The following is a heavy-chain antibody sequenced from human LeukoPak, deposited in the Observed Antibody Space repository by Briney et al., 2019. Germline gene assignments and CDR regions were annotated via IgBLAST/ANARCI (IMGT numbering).Heavy chain of an antibody. CDR3: ARSGGDSYGYSFDY. CDR2: ISGSGGST. CDR1: GFTFSSYA. Sequence: GGSLRLSCAASGFTFSSYAMSWVRQAPGKGLEWVSAISGSGGSTYYADSVKGRFTISRDNAKNSLYLQMNSLRAEDTAVYYCARSGGDSYGYSFDYWGQGTLVIVSS. J-gene: IGHJ4*02. D-gene: IGHD5-18*01. V-gene: IGHV3-23*01.